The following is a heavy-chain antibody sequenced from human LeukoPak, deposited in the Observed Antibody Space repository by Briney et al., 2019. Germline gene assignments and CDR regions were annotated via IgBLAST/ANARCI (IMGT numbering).Heavy chain of an antibody. Sequence: GGSLRLSCAASGFTFSSYWMSWVRQAPGKGLEWVSAISGSGGSTYYADSVKGRFTISRDNSKNTLYLQMNSLRAEDTAVYYCAKDPYVWGSYPKPDYWGQGTLVTVSS. CDR2: ISGSGGST. CDR1: GFTFSSYW. J-gene: IGHJ4*02. D-gene: IGHD3-16*02. CDR3: AKDPYVWGSYPKPDY. V-gene: IGHV3-23*01.